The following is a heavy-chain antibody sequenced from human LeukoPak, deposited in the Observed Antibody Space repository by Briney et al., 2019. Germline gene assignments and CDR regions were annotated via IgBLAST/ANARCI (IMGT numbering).Heavy chain of an antibody. J-gene: IGHJ4*02. CDR2: ISSSGSTI. CDR1: GFTFSSYS. V-gene: IGHV3-48*04. CDR3: ARDAYVWGSYRSSNYFDY. D-gene: IGHD3-16*02. Sequence: PGGSLRLSCAASGFTFSSYSMNWVRQAPGKGLGWVSYISSSGSTIYYADSVKGRFTISRDNAKNSLYLQMNSLRAEDTAVYYCARDAYVWGSYRSSNYFDYWGQGTLVTVSS.